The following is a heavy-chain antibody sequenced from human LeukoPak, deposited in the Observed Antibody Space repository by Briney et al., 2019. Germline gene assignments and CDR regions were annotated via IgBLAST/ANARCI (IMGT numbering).Heavy chain of an antibody. J-gene: IGHJ5*02. CDR2: IYITGST. Sequence: SETLSLTCTVSGGSITSYYWSWIRQSAGKGLEWIGRIYITGSTTYNPSLKSRVTISIDTSKDQFSLNLNSVTAADTSVYYCSRHEHKAVAGDTWGQGILVTVSS. D-gene: IGHD6-19*01. CDR1: GGSITSYY. CDR3: SRHEHKAVAGDT. V-gene: IGHV4-4*07.